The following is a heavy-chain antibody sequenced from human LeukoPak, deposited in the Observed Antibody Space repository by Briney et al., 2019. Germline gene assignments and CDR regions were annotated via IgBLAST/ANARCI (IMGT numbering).Heavy chain of an antibody. CDR2: IYYSGST. Sequence: PSETLSLTCTVSGGSISSYYWSWIRQPPGKGLEWIGYIYYSGSTNYNPSLKSRATISVDTSKNQFSLKLSSVTAADTAVYYCARQDGSSGYYYGYWGQGTLVTVSS. V-gene: IGHV4-59*08. CDR1: GGSISSYY. CDR3: ARQDGSSGYYYGY. J-gene: IGHJ4*02. D-gene: IGHD3-22*01.